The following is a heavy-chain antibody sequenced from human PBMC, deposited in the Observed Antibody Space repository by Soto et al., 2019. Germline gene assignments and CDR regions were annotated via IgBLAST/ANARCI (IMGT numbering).Heavy chain of an antibody. V-gene: IGHV1-69*02. CDR3: VKDFSGYTSI. CDR1: GGPFNNFI. Sequence: QVLLEQSGSVVKRPGSSVTVSCKASGGPFNNFIFTWVRQAPGQGLEWMGRIIPILNKTNYAQTFRGRVAITADTPASTSYRELTGLRLDDTAMDYCVKDFSGYTSIWGQGTLVSVTS. J-gene: IGHJ4*02. D-gene: IGHD3-3*01. CDR2: IIPILNKT.